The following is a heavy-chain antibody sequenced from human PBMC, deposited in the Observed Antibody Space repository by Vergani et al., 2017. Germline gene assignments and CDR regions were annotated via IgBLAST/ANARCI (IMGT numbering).Heavy chain of an antibody. CDR2: IYHSGST. CDR1: GHSISSGYY. Sequence: QVQLQESGPGLVKPSETLSLTCAVSGHSISSGYYWGWIRQPPGKGLEWIGSIYHSGSTYYNPSLKSRVTISVDTSKNQFSLKLSSVTAADTAVYYCARQVMIVMVKGWGQGTLLTVSS. CDR3: ARQVMIVMVKG. J-gene: IGHJ4*02. V-gene: IGHV4-38-2*01. D-gene: IGHD3-22*01.